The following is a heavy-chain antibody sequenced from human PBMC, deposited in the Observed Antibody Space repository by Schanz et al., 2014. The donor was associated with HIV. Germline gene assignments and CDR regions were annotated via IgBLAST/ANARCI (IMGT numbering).Heavy chain of an antibody. V-gene: IGHV3-30*18. CDR1: GFTFSRDG. Sequence: QVQLVESGGGVVQPGRSLRLSCAASGFTFSRDGMNFFRQAPGKGLECVAVISYDGSNEYYADSVKGRFTISRDNSKNTLYLQMNSLRAEDTALYYCAKVARWDYYGMDGGGKGTAVTVSS. J-gene: IGHJ6*04. CDR3: AKVARWDYYGMDG. CDR2: ISYDGSNE.